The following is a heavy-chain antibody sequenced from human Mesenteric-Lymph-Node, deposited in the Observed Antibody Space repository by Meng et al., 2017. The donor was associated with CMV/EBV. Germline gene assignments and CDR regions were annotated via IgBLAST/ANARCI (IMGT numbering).Heavy chain of an antibody. CDR1: GFTFSSYW. V-gene: IGHV3-74*01. CDR3: ARTGLSSGSYYAFDV. D-gene: IGHD1-26*01. J-gene: IGHJ3*01. Sequence: GGSLRLSCAASGFTFSSYWMHWVRQVPGKGLVWVSRINSDGSITSHADSVNGRFTISRDNAKNTVYLQMNSLRVEDTAVYYCARTGLSSGSYYAFDVWGQGTMVTVSS. CDR2: INSDGSIT.